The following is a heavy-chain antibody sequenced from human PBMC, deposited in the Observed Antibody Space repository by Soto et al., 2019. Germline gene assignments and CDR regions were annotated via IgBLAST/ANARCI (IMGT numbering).Heavy chain of an antibody. V-gene: IGHV1-18*01. J-gene: IGHJ4*02. CDR2: ISAYNGNT. CDR1: GYTFTSDG. Sequence: PSVKVSCKASGYTFTSDGISWVRQARGQGIEWMGWISAYNGNTNYAQKLQGSVTMTTDTSTSTAYMELRSLRSDDTAVYYCAGDGNGVCEVWGQGTLVTVSS. D-gene: IGHD2-8*01. CDR3: AGDGNGVCEV.